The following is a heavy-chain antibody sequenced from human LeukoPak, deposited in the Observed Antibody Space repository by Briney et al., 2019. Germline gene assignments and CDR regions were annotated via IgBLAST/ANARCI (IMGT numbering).Heavy chain of an antibody. V-gene: IGHV1-69*04. CDR1: GYAFTGYY. Sequence: GASVKVSCKASGYAFTGYYMHWVRQAPGQGLEWMGRIIPILGIANYAQKFQGRVTITADKSTSTAYMELSSLRSEDTAVYYCARGGSSKLMGRFDPWGQGTLVTVSP. CDR3: ARGGSSKLMGRFDP. D-gene: IGHD2-8*01. CDR2: IIPILGIA. J-gene: IGHJ5*02.